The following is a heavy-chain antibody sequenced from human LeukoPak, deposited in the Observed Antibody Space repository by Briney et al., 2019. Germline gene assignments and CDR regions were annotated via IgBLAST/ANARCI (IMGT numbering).Heavy chain of an antibody. J-gene: IGHJ4*02. D-gene: IGHD3-22*01. V-gene: IGHV4-38-2*02. CDR3: ARVGYYDSSGYYYYFDY. CDR2: IYHSGST. CDR1: GYSISSGYY. Sequence: PSETLSLTCTVSGYSISSGYYWGWIRQPPGKGLEWIGSIYHSGSTYYNPSLKSRVTISVDTSKNQFSLRLSSVTAADTAVYYCARVGYYDSSGYYYYFDYWAREPWSPSPQ.